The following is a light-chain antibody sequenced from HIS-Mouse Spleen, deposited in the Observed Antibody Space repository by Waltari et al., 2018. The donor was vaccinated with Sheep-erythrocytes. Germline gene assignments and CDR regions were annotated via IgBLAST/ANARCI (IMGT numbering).Light chain of an antibody. CDR2: QDS. Sequence: SYELTQPPSVSVSPGQTASITCSGDQLGDKYACWYQQKPGHSPVLVIYQDSKRPSGGPGRFSGSNSGNTATLTISGTQAMDEADYYCQAWDSSTVVFGGGTKLTVL. V-gene: IGLV3-1*01. CDR3: QAWDSSTVV. J-gene: IGLJ2*01. CDR1: QLGDKY.